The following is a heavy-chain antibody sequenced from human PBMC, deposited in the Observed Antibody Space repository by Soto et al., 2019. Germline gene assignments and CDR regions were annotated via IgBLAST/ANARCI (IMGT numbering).Heavy chain of an antibody. CDR3: ARDDLSSGWYPNSPPDY. J-gene: IGHJ4*02. V-gene: IGHV3-74*01. CDR1: GFPFRTYW. CDR2: INSDGSNT. D-gene: IGHD6-13*01. Sequence: GGCLRLSCVASGFPFRTYWMHWVRQAPGKGLVWVSRINSDGSNTAYADSVKGRFTISRDNSKNTLYLQMNSLRADDTAVYYCARDDLSSGWYPNSPPDYWGPGTLVTVSS.